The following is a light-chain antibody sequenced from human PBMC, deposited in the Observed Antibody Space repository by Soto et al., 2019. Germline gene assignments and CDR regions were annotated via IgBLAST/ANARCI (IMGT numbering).Light chain of an antibody. Sequence: DIQMTQSPSTLSASVGDRVTITCRASQYISTWLAWYQQKPGKAPKLLISKASSLESGVPSRFSGSGSGTEFTLTFSSLQPDDFATYYCQQYNSYSTFGQGTKVEVK. CDR2: KAS. CDR1: QYISTW. CDR3: QQYNSYST. J-gene: IGKJ1*01. V-gene: IGKV1-5*03.